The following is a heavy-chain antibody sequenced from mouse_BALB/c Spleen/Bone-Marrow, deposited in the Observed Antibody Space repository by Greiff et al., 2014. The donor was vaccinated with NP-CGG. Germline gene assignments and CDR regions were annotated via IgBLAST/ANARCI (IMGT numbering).Heavy chain of an antibody. Sequence: DVQLVESGGGLVKPGGSLKLSCAASGFTFSSYAMSWVRQTPEKRLEWVATISSGGSYTYYADSVKGRFTISRDTAKNTLYLHMSSLRSEDTAMYYCARQDYYGSSPHWYFDVWGAGTTVTVSS. CDR1: GFTFSSYA. J-gene: IGHJ1*01. D-gene: IGHD1-1*01. V-gene: IGHV5-9-3*01. CDR3: ARQDYYGSSPHWYFDV. CDR2: ISSGGSYT.